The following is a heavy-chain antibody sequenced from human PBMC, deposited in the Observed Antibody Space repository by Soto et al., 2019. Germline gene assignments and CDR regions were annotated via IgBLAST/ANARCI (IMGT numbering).Heavy chain of an antibody. CDR1: GGTFISHA. CDR3: ARGNKGPGHYGPGSQGWYGP. D-gene: IGHD3-10*01. CDR2: IIPVTETP. V-gene: IGHV1-69*06. J-gene: IGHJ5*02. Sequence: QVQLVQSGAEVKKPGSSVRVSCKVSGGTFISHAINWLRQAPGQGLEWMGVIIPVTETPNNAEKFQGRVTITADNATTTVYMELSSLTFDDTAVYFCARGNKGPGHYGPGSQGWYGPWGQGTLVTVSS.